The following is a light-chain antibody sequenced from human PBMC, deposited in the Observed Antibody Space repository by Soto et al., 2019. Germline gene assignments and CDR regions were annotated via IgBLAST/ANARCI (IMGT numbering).Light chain of an antibody. Sequence: EMVLTQSPGTLSLSPGERATLSCRASQSVSSNYLAWYQQKPGQPPRLLIYGASSRATGIPDRFSGSGSGTDFTLTISRLEPEDFAVYYCQQYGSSPPITFGQGTRLEIK. CDR3: QQYGSSPPIT. CDR2: GAS. V-gene: IGKV3-20*01. CDR1: QSVSSNY. J-gene: IGKJ5*01.